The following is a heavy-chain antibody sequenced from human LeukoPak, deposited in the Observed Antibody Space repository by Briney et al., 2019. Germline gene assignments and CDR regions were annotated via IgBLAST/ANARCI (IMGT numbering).Heavy chain of an antibody. J-gene: IGHJ4*02. D-gene: IGHD3-22*01. Sequence: GGSLRLSCAASGFTFSSYSMNWVRQAPGKGLEWVSYISSSGSTIYYADSVKGRFTISRDNAKNSLYLQMNSLRAEDTAVYYCARDRYYDRTLDYWGQGTLVTVSS. CDR3: ARDRYYDRTLDY. CDR1: GFTFSSYS. CDR2: ISSSGSTI. V-gene: IGHV3-48*04.